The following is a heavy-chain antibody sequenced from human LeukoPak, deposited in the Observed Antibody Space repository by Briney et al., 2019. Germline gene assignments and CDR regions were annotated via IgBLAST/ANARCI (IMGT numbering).Heavy chain of an antibody. V-gene: IGHV3-33*01. CDR3: ARDLSPSTVTGWFDP. CDR1: GFTFSSYG. D-gene: IGHD4-11*01. Sequence: GGSLRLSCAASGFTFSSYGMHWVRQAPGEGLEWVAVIWYDGSNKYYADSVKGRFTISRDNSKNTLYLQMNSLRAEDTAVYYCARDLSPSTVTGWFDPWGQGTLVIVSS. J-gene: IGHJ5*02. CDR2: IWYDGSNK.